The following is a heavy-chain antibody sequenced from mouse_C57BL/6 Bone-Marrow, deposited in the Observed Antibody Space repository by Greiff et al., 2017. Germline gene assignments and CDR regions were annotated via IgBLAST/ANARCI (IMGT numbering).Heavy chain of an antibody. CDR3: AKKGTGTWGFAY. V-gene: IGHV2-4*01. CDR2: IWSGGST. Sequence: VQLKESGPGLVQPSQSLSITCTVSGFSLTSYGVHWVRQPPGKGLEWLGVIWSGGSTDYNAAFISRLSISKDNSKSQVFFKMNSLQADDTAIYYCAKKGTGTWGFAYWGQGTLVTVSA. D-gene: IGHD4-1*01. CDR1: GFSLTSYG. J-gene: IGHJ3*01.